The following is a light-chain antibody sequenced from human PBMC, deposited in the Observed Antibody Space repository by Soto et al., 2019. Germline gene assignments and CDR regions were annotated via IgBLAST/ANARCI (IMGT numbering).Light chain of an antibody. CDR3: HSYDSSLSGSV. J-gene: IGLJ3*02. Sequence: QPVLTQPPSVSGAPGQRVTISCTGSSSNIGAGYDVHWYQQLPGTAPKLLIYRNNNRPSGVPDRFSGSKSGTSASLAITGLQAEDEADYYSHSYDSSLSGSVFGGGTKVTVL. CDR1: SSNIGAGYD. CDR2: RNN. V-gene: IGLV1-40*01.